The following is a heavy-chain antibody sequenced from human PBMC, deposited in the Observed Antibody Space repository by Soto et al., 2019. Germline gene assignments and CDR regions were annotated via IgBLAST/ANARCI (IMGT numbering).Heavy chain of an antibody. J-gene: IGHJ1*01. CDR3: ASTILITYYYDSSGYYYPSRPASEYFHH. CDR2: IYYSGST. CDR1: GGSISSGDYY. D-gene: IGHD3-22*01. V-gene: IGHV4-30-4*01. Sequence: SETLSHTCTVSGGSISSGDYYWSWILQPPGKGLEWIGYIYYSGSTYYNPSLKSRVTISLDTSKNQFSLNLSSVTAADTAVYYCASTILITYYYDSSGYYYPSRPASEYFHHRGQGTLDIVSS.